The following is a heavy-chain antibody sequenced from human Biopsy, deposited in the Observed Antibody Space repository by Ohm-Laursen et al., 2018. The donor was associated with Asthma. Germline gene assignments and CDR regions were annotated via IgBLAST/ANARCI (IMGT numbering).Heavy chain of an antibody. CDR1: GFSFSNFG. D-gene: IGHD3-22*01. V-gene: IGHV3-30*03. Sequence: SLRLSCSASGFSFSNFGMHWVRQAPGKGLEWVAVISFDGSNEDYADSVKGRFTISRDNSKNTLFLEMNSLRPEDTAVYYCVRGDSSNWSHYYFDYWGQGTLVTVSS. CDR2: ISFDGSNE. CDR3: VRGDSSNWSHYYFDY. J-gene: IGHJ4*02.